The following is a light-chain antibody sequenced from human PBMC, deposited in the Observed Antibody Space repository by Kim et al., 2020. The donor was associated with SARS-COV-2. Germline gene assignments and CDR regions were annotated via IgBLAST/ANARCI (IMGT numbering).Light chain of an antibody. J-gene: IGLJ1*01. V-gene: IGLV1-40*01. CDR2: GNN. CDR1: SSNIVAGYD. Sequence: GQRVTISCTGSSSNIVAGYDVHWYQQLPGTAPKLLIYGNNNRPSGVPDRFSASKSDTSASLAITGLQAEDEADYYCQSYDSSLRGVFGTGTKVTVL. CDR3: QSYDSSLRGV.